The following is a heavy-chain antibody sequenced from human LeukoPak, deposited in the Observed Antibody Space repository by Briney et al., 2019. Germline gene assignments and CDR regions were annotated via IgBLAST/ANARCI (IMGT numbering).Heavy chain of an antibody. CDR3: ARGNDILTGVIYYMDV. Sequence: SETLSLTCTVSGGSISSGSYYWSWIRQPAGKGLEWIGRIYTSGSTNYNPSLKSRVTISVDMSKNQFSLKLSSVTAADTAVYYCARGNDILTGVIYYMDVWGRGTTVTVSS. D-gene: IGHD3-9*01. V-gene: IGHV4-61*02. J-gene: IGHJ6*03. CDR2: IYTSGST. CDR1: GGSISSGSYY.